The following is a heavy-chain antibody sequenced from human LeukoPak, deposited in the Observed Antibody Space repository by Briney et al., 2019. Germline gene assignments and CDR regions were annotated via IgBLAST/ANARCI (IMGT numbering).Heavy chain of an antibody. CDR2: ISAHSGNT. Sequence: GASVKVSCKASGYTFTNYGINWVRQAPGQGLEWMGWISAHSGNTNYAQKLQGRVTMTTDTSTSTAYMELRSLRSDDTAVYYCARFGLGKHIEVAGIPFDIWGQGTMVTVSS. CDR3: ARFGLGKHIEVAGIPFDI. D-gene: IGHD6-19*01. V-gene: IGHV1-18*01. J-gene: IGHJ3*02. CDR1: GYTFTNYG.